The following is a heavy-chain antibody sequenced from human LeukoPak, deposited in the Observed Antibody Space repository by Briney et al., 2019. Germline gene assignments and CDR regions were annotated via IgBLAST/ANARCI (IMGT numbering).Heavy chain of an antibody. J-gene: IGHJ4*02. CDR3: ARGDTSGFYYRFFDY. V-gene: IGHV4-59*08. CDR2: IYYSGST. D-gene: IGHD3-22*01. Sequence: SETLSLTCTVSGGSISSYYWSWIRQPPGKGLEWIRYIYYSGSTNYNPSLKSRVTISVDTSKNQFSLKLSSVTAADTAVYYCARGDTSGFYYRFFDYRGQGTLVTVSS. CDR1: GGSISSYY.